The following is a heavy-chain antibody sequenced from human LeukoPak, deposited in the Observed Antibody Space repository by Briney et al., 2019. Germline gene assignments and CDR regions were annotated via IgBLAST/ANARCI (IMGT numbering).Heavy chain of an antibody. J-gene: IGHJ4*02. CDR3: AKESLLSYDFDN. D-gene: IGHD2-15*01. V-gene: IGHV3-23*01. CDR2: ISGSGGST. Sequence: GGSLRLSCAVSGFTFSSYSMNWVRQAPGKGLEWVSGISGSGGSTYNADSVKGRFTISRDNSKNTLYLQMNSLRADDTAVYYCAKESLLSYDFDNWGQGTLVTVSS. CDR1: GFTFSSYS.